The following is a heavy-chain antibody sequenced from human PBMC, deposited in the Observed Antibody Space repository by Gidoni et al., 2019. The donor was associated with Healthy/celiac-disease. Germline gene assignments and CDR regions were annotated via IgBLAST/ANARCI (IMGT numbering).Heavy chain of an antibody. V-gene: IGHV3-64D*06. CDR2: ISSNWGST. Sequence: EVQLVESWGGLVQPGWSLRLSCSASGLPFSSYAMHWVRQAPGKGMEYVSAISSNWGSTYYADAVKGRFTISRDNSKNTLYLQRSSLRAEETAVYYCVKARVFSAKYFDDWGQGTLVTVSS. D-gene: IGHD3-10*01. CDR3: VKARVFSAKYFDD. J-gene: IGHJ4*02. CDR1: GLPFSSYA.